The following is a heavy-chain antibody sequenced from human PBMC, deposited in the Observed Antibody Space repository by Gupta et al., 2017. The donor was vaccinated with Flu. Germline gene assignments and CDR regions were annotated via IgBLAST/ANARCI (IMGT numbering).Heavy chain of an antibody. D-gene: IGHD6-25*01. V-gene: IGHV3-23*01. CDR2: ISGSGVST. CDR1: GFTFSSYA. Sequence: EVQVLDSGGGLVQRGGSLRLFCAGSGFTFSSYALSWVRQAQGKGLEWVSGISGSGVSTYYADSVKGRFTISRDNSKNTLYLQMKSLRAEDTAVYYCVKDWSAAGGYYFDYWGQGTLVTVSS. CDR3: VKDWSAAGGYYFDY. J-gene: IGHJ4*02.